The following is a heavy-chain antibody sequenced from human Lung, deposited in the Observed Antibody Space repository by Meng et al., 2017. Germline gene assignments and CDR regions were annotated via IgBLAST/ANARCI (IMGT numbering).Heavy chain of an antibody. CDR3: ARGGVITPILTTIDY. CDR1: GFTFSTYP. V-gene: IGHV3-64*07. CDR2: IAANGGRT. J-gene: IGHJ4*02. Sequence: EVQLVESGGGLVQPGGSLRLSCAASGFTFSTYPMHWVRQAPGKGLEYVSAIAANGGRTYYADSVKGRFTISRDNSKNTLYLQVGSLRADDMAVYYCARGGVITPILTTIDYWGQGTLVTVSS. D-gene: IGHD3-9*01.